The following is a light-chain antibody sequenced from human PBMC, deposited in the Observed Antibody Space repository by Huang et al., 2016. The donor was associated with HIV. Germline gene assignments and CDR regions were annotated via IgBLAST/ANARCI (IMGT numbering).Light chain of an antibody. CDR3: QQYYSSPQT. CDR2: WAS. J-gene: IGKJ1*01. V-gene: IGKV4-1*01. CDR1: QSVYSSSTSKDY. Sequence: DIIMTKSPDSLAVSLGERATLNCRSSQSVYSSSTSKDYMAWFQQKSGQPPRLRLFWASTREAGVPGRFSGSGSGTHFTLTIANLEAEDAAIYYCQQYYSSPQTFGQGTRVEVK.